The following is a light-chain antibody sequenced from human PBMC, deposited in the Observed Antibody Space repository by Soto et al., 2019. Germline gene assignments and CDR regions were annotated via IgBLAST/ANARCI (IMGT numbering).Light chain of an antibody. CDR1: SSDVGGYNY. CDR2: EVS. Sequence: QSALTQPASVSGSPGQSITISCTGTSSDVGGYNYVSWYQHHPGKAPKLMIYEVSNRPSGVSYRFSGSKSGNTASLTISGLQAEDEADYYCATWDDSLEGWVFGGGTKLTVL. CDR3: ATWDDSLEGWV. V-gene: IGLV2-14*01. J-gene: IGLJ3*02.